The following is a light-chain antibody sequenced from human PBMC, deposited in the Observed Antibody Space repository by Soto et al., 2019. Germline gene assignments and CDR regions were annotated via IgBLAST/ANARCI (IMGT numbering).Light chain of an antibody. CDR1: SSDVGGYNY. CDR2: EVT. CDR3: SSYAVSDSLV. Sequence: QSALTQPPSASGSPGQSVTISCTGTSSDVGGYNYVSWYQQHPGKAPKLMIYEVTKRSSGVPDRFSGSKSGNTASLTVSGLQAEDEADYYCSSYAVSDSLVFGGGTKVTVL. J-gene: IGLJ2*01. V-gene: IGLV2-8*01.